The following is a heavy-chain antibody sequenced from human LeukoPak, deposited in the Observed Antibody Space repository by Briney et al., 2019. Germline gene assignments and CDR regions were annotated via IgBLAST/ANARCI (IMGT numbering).Heavy chain of an antibody. CDR3: ARGTFGGSGSYYGAFDI. J-gene: IGHJ3*02. CDR1: GFTFSGSV. CDR2: TRSKANNYAT. V-gene: IGHV3-73*01. D-gene: IGHD3-10*01. Sequence: GGSLRLSCAASGFTFSGSVMHWVRQAPGKGLEWVGRTRSKANNYATAYAASVKGRFTISRDDSKNTAYLQMNSLKTEDTAVYYCARGTFGGSGSYYGAFDIWGQGTMVTVSS.